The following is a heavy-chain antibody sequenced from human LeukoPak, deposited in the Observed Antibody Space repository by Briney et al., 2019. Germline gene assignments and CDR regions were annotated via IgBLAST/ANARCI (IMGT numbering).Heavy chain of an antibody. CDR3: AKAGTGTNMIFDY. J-gene: IGHJ4*02. CDR2: LSSSGGDT. CDR1: GFTFSNYA. Sequence: GGSLRLFCAASGFTFSNYAMSWVRQAPAKGLEWVSALSSSGGDTFYADSVKGRFTISRDTSKNTLYLQMYSLRAEDTAVYYCAKAGTGTNMIFDYWGQGTLVTVSS. V-gene: IGHV3-23*01. D-gene: IGHD1-1*01.